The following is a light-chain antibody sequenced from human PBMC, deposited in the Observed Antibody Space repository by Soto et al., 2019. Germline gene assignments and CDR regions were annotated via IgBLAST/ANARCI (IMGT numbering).Light chain of an antibody. Sequence: QSVLTQPPSVSGAPGQRVTISCTESSSNIGAGYDVHWYQQLPGTAPKLLTSGNSNRPSGVPDRFSGSKSGTSASLAITGLQGEDEADYYCQSYDSSLSVGVVGGGTKLTVL. V-gene: IGLV1-40*01. J-gene: IGLJ3*02. CDR1: SSNIGAGYD. CDR2: GNS. CDR3: QSYDSSLSVGV.